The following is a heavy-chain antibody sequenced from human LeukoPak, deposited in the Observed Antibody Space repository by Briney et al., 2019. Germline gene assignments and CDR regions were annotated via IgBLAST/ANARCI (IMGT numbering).Heavy chain of an antibody. Sequence: GESLKISCKGSGYSFTSYWIGWVRQMPGKGLEWMGIIYPGDSDTRHSPSFQGQVTISADKSISTAYLQWSSLKASDTAMYYCARGQYGSGSIGGDAFDVWGQGTMVTVSS. V-gene: IGHV5-51*01. CDR2: IYPGDSDT. CDR1: GYSFTSYW. J-gene: IGHJ3*01. CDR3: ARGQYGSGSIGGDAFDV. D-gene: IGHD3-10*01.